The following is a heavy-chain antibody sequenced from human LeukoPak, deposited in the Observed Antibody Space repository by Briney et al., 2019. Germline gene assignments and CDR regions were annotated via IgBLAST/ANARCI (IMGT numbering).Heavy chain of an antibody. D-gene: IGHD5-12*01. Sequence: GGSLRLSCAASGFTFSSYWMHWVRQAPGKGLVWVSRINSDGSSTSYADSVKGRFIISRDNAKNTLYLQMNSLRAEDTAVYYCARDGFSVATNYWGQGTLVTVSS. V-gene: IGHV3-74*01. CDR2: INSDGSST. CDR3: ARDGFSVATNY. CDR1: GFTFSSYW. J-gene: IGHJ4*02.